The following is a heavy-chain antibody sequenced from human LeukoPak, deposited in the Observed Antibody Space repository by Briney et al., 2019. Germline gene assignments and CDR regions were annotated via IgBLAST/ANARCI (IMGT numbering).Heavy chain of an antibody. J-gene: IGHJ6*03. Sequence: SETLSLTCAVSGYSISSAYCWSWIRQPPGKGLEWIGEINHSGSTNYNPSLKSRVTISVDTSKNQFSLKLSSVTAADTAVYYCARDQGQGYYYYYMDVWGKGTTVTVSS. CDR3: ARDQGQGYYYYYMDV. CDR1: GYSISSAYC. V-gene: IGHV4-38-2*02. CDR2: INHSGST.